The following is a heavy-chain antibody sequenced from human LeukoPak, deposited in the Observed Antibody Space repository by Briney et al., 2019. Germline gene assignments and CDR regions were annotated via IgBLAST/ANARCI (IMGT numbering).Heavy chain of an antibody. J-gene: IGHJ4*02. Sequence: SVKVSCKASGGTFSSYAISWVRQAPGQGLEWMGGIIPIFGTANYAQKFQGRVTITADESTSTAYMELSSLRSEDAAVYYCARDYYDSSGYYHCFDYWGQGTLVTVSS. D-gene: IGHD3-22*01. CDR3: ARDYYDSSGYYHCFDY. V-gene: IGHV1-69*13. CDR1: GGTFSSYA. CDR2: IIPIFGTA.